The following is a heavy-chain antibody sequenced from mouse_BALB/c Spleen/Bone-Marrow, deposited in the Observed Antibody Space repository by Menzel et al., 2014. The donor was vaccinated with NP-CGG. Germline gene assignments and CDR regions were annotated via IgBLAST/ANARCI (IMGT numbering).Heavy chain of an antibody. CDR2: INPYNDGT. Sequence: VQLQQSGPELVKPGASGKMSCKASGYTFTSYVMHWVKQKPGQGLEWIGYINPYNDGTKYNEKFKGKATLTSDKSSSTAYMELSSLTSEDSAVYYCTRGVYYDYDEGAMDYWGQGSSVTDSS. J-gene: IGHJ4*01. D-gene: IGHD2-4*01. CDR3: TRGVYYDYDEGAMDY. V-gene: IGHV1-14*01. CDR1: GYTFTSYV.